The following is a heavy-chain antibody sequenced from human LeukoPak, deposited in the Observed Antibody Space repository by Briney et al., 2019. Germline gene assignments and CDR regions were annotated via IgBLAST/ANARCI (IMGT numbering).Heavy chain of an antibody. CDR3: ARGKGAGTTDY. D-gene: IGHD1-1*01. CDR1: GFTFSNYW. CDR2: INSDVSIT. V-gene: IGHV3-74*01. J-gene: IGHJ4*02. Sequence: GGSLRLSCAASGFTFSNYWMHWVRRGPGKGLVWVSRINSDVSITSYAEPVKGRFTISRDNTKNTLYLQMNSLRAEDTAVYYCARGKGAGTTDYWGQGTLVTVSS.